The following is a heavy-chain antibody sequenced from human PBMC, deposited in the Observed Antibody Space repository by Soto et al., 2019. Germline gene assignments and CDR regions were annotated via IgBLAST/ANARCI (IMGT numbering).Heavy chain of an antibody. J-gene: IGHJ6*03. Sequence: SETLSLTCTVSGGSISSYYWGWIRQPPGKGLEWIGYIYYSGSTNYNPSLKSRVTISVDTSKNQFSLKLSSVTAADTAVYYCARGNSNPLYYYYYMDVWGKGTTVTVSS. CDR1: GGSISSYY. CDR3: ARGNSNPLYYYYYMDV. D-gene: IGHD4-4*01. V-gene: IGHV4-59*01. CDR2: IYYSGST.